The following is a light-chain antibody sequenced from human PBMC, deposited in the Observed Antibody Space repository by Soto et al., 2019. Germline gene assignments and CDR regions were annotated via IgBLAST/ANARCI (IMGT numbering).Light chain of an antibody. CDR2: GAS. Sequence: EIVLTQSPGTLSLSPGETATLSCRASQSVSSNNLAWYHQKPGQTPRLLIYGASSRATGIPDRFSGSGSGTDFTLTISRLEPEDFAVYSCKQYDNSITFGPGTRLEIE. CDR1: QSVSSNN. J-gene: IGKJ5*01. V-gene: IGKV3-20*01. CDR3: KQYDNSIT.